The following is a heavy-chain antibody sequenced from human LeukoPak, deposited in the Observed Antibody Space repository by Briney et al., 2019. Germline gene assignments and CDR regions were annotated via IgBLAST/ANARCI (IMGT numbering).Heavy chain of an antibody. V-gene: IGHV3-48*04. CDR2: ISSSSSTI. CDR1: GFTFSSYS. D-gene: IGHD2-2*01. Sequence: PGGSLRLSCAASGFTFSSYSMNWVRQAPGKGLEWVSYISSSSSTIYYADSVKGRFTISRDNAKNSLYLQMNSLRAEDTAVYYCAKDNIVVVPAAMGVDAFDIWGQGTMVTVSS. J-gene: IGHJ3*02. CDR3: AKDNIVVVPAAMGVDAFDI.